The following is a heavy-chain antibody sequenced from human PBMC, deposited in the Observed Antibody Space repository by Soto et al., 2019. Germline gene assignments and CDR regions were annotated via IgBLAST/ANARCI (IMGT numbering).Heavy chain of an antibody. CDR1: GFTFSSDA. CDR2: ISGSGGST. D-gene: IGHD4-17*01. CDR3: AKGGDTVTTHYYMDV. Sequence: SLTLACAAAGFTFSSDAMSWVRPAPGKGLEWVSAISGSGGSTYYADSVKGRFTISRDNSKNTLYLQMNSLRAEDTAVYYCAKGGDTVTTHYYMDVWGKGTTVTVSS. V-gene: IGHV3-23*01. J-gene: IGHJ6*03.